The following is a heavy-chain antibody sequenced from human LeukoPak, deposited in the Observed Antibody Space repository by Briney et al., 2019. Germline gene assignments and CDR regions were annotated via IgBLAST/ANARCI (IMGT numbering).Heavy chain of an antibody. J-gene: IGHJ4*02. CDR2: INQDGSEK. CDR3: ARDLPDY. CDR1: GFTFSSYW. Sequence: PGGSLRLSCAGSGFTFSSYWMSWVRQAPGKGLEWVANINQDGSEKYYVDSVKGRFTISRDNAENSLYLQMNSLRAEDTAVYYCARDLPDYWGQGTLVTVSS. V-gene: IGHV3-7*01.